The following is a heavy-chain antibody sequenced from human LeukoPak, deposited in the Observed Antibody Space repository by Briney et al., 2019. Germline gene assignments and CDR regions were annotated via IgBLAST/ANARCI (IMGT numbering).Heavy chain of an antibody. CDR3: ATKTYYYDSSGYFSLPDY. V-gene: IGHV1-24*01. Sequence: ASVKVSCKVSGYTLTELSMHWVRQAPGKGLEWMGGFDPEDGDTIYAQKFQGRVTMTEDTSTDTAYMELSSLRSEDTAVYYCATKTYYYDSSGYFSLPDYWGQGTLVTVSS. J-gene: IGHJ4*02. CDR2: FDPEDGDT. CDR1: GYTLTELS. D-gene: IGHD3-22*01.